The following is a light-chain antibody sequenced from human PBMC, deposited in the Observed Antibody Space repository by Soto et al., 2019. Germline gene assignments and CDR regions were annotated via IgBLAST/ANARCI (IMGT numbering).Light chain of an antibody. CDR3: QQDSSWPLT. CDR1: QDIRSS. V-gene: IGKV3-15*01. CDR2: GAS. Sequence: EIVMTQSPATLSVSPGERVTLSCRASQDIRSSLAWYQQKPGQAPRLLIYGASIRATGVPATFSGSGSGTVFTLSISSLQPEHLGVYYCQQDSSWPLTFGGGTKVDIK. J-gene: IGKJ4*01.